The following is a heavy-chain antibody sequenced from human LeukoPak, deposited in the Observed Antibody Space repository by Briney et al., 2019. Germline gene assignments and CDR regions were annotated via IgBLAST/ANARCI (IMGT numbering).Heavy chain of an antibody. V-gene: IGHV4-4*02. D-gene: IGHD3-22*01. CDR1: GGSISSSNW. Sequence: SETLSLTCAVPGGSISSSNWWSWVRQPPGKGLEWIGEIYHSGSTNYNPSLKSRVTISVDKSKNQFSLKLSSVTAADTAVYYCAGRPSVPHSSGYWGVFFGAFDIWGQGTMVTVSS. CDR2: IYHSGST. J-gene: IGHJ3*02. CDR3: AGRPSVPHSSGYWGVFFGAFDI.